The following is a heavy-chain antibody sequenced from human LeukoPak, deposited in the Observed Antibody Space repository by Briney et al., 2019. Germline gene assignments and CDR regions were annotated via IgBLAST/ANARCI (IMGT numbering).Heavy chain of an antibody. Sequence: ASVKVSCKASGGTFSSYAISWVRQAPGQGLEWMGGIIPIFGTANYAQKFQGRVTITADESTSTAYVELSSLRSEDTAVYYCATHLGYCSSTSCFSENWFDPWGQGTLVTVSS. V-gene: IGHV1-69*13. CDR2: IIPIFGTA. J-gene: IGHJ5*02. D-gene: IGHD2-2*01. CDR3: ATHLGYCSSTSCFSENWFDP. CDR1: GGTFSSYA.